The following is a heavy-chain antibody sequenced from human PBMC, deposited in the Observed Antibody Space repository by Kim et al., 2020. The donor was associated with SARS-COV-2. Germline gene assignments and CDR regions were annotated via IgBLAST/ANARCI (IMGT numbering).Heavy chain of an antibody. D-gene: IGHD2-2*01. V-gene: IGHV7-4-1*02. CDR2: INTNTGNP. CDR3: ARGGVVVPAAINDY. J-gene: IGHJ4*02. Sequence: ASVKVSCKASGYTFTSYAMNWVRQAPGQGLEWMGWINTNTGNPTYAQGFIGRFVFSLDTSVSTAYLQISSLKAEDTAVYYCARGGVVVPAAINDYWGQGTHVTVSS. CDR1: GYTFTSYA.